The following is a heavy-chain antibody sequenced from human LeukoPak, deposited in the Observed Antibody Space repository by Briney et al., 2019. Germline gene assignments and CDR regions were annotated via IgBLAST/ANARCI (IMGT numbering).Heavy chain of an antibody. CDR3: ARDRSSGYWFDY. V-gene: IGHV7-4-1*02. J-gene: IGHJ4*02. CDR1: GYTFTSYA. Sequence: GASVKVSCKASGYTFTSYAMNWVRQAPGQGLEWREWINTNTGNPTYAQGVTGLFFCSFYTSVSTAYLQISRLKAEDTAVYYCARDRSSGYWFDYWGQGTLVTVSS. CDR2: INTNTGNP. D-gene: IGHD3-22*01.